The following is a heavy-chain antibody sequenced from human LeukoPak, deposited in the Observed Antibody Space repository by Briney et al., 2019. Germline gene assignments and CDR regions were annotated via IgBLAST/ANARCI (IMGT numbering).Heavy chain of an antibody. CDR1: GGSISSSSYY. Sequence: SETLSLTCTVSGGSISSSSYYWGWIRQPPGKGPEWIGSIYYSGSTYYNPSLKSRVTISVDTSKNQFSLKLSSVTAADTAVYYCARQMGIAAPLDYWGQGTLVTVSS. D-gene: IGHD6-13*01. V-gene: IGHV4-39*01. CDR3: ARQMGIAAPLDY. CDR2: IYYSGST. J-gene: IGHJ4*02.